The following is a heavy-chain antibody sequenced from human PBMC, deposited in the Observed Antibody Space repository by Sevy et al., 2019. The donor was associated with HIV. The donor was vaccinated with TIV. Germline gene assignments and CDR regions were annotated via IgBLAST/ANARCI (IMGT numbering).Heavy chain of an antibody. J-gene: IGHJ6*02. CDR2: IGYAGDI. CDR1: GFTFSKYD. Sequence: GGSLRLSCAASGFTFSKYDMHWIRQVSGNSLEWVSGIGYAGDIYYLDSVKGRFTISRENAKNSLYLEMNSLRAGDTALYYCARGGPEGYYYYGLDVWGQRTTVTVSS. V-gene: IGHV3-13*01. CDR3: ARGGPEGYYYYGLDV. D-gene: IGHD5-12*01.